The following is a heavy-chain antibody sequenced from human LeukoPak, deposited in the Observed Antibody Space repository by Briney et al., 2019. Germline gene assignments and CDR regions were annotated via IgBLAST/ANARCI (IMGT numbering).Heavy chain of an antibody. Sequence: GGSLRLSCAASGFIFSSYTMNWVRQAPGEGLEWVSSISDTSTYIYYADSVEGRFTISRDNAKSSLFLQMNSLRAEDTAVYYCTGAPPGRDGYSEYWGQGTVVTVST. CDR1: GFIFSSYT. J-gene: IGHJ1*01. V-gene: IGHV3-21*01. CDR2: ISDTSTYI. D-gene: IGHD5-24*01. CDR3: TGAPPGRDGYSEY.